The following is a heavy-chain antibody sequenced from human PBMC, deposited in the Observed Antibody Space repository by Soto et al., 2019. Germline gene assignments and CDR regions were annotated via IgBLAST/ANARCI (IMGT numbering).Heavy chain of an antibody. D-gene: IGHD6-19*01. J-gene: IGHJ6*02. CDR3: AKVSGPYYYYGMDV. CDR1: GFTFSSYA. Sequence: GGSLRLSCAASGFTFSSYAMSWVRQAPGKGLEWVSAISGSGGSTYYADSVKGRFTISRDNSKNTLYLQMNSLRAEDTAVYYCAKVSGPYYYYGMDVWGQGTTVTVS. CDR2: ISGSGGST. V-gene: IGHV3-23*01.